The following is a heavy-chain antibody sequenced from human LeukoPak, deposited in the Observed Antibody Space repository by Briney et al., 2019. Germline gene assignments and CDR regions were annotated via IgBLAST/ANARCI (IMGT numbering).Heavy chain of an antibody. CDR1: GFTFSSYA. J-gene: IGHJ6*02. V-gene: IGHV3-30-3*01. D-gene: IGHD5-24*01. CDR3: ARDREMATMDYYDMDV. Sequence: GGSLRLSCAASGFTFSSYAMHWVRQAPGKGLEWLAVISYDGSNKYYADSVKGRFTSSRDNSKNTLYLQMNSLRGEDTAVYHCARDREMATMDYYDMDVWGQGTPVTVSS. CDR2: ISYDGSNK.